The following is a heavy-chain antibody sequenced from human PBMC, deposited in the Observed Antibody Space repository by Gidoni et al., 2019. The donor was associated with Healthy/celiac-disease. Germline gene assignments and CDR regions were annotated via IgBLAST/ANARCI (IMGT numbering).Heavy chain of an antibody. J-gene: IGHJ6*03. V-gene: IGHV3-23*01. Sequence: EVQLLESGGGLVQPGGSLRLSCAASGFTFSSYAMSWVRQAPGKGLEWVSAISGSGGSTYYADSVKGRFTISRDNSKNTLYLQMNSLRAEDTAVYYCAKAARYYYDSSGYADYYYYYMDVWGKGTTVTVSS. CDR2: ISGSGGST. CDR3: AKAARYYYDSSGYADYYYYYMDV. D-gene: IGHD3-22*01. CDR1: GFTFSSYA.